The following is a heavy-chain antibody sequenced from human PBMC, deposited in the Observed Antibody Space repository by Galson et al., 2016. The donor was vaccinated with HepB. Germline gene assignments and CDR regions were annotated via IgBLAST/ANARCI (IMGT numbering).Heavy chain of an antibody. Sequence: SLRLSCAASGFTFSDYAMSWVRQPPGKGLEWVSTISGSGSSAYYADSVKGRFTISRDNSKNTLYLQVNSLAAEDTAVYYCAKDRYTPSCGPKYSHYGMDVWGQGTTVTVSS. V-gene: IGHV3-23*01. CDR1: GFTFSDYA. CDR3: AKDRYTPSCGPKYSHYGMDV. D-gene: IGHD2-2*01. J-gene: IGHJ6*02. CDR2: ISGSGSSA.